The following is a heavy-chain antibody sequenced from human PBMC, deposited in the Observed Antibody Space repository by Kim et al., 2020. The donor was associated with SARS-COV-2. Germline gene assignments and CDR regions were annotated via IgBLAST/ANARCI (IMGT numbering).Heavy chain of an antibody. CDR2: IKQDGSEK. V-gene: IGHV3-7*03. CDR1: GFTFSSYW. D-gene: IGHD5-12*01. CDR3: ARASGYDPYGMDV. Sequence: GGSLRLSCAASGFTFSSYWMSWVRQAPGKGLEWVANIKQDGSEKYYVDSVKGRFTISRDNAKNSLYLQMNSLRAEDTAVYYCARASGYDPYGMDVWGQGTTVTVSS. J-gene: IGHJ6*02.